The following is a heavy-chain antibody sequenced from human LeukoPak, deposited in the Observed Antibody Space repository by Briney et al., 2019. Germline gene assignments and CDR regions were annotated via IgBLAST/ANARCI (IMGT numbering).Heavy chain of an antibody. Sequence: SETLSLTCAVYGGSFSGYYWSWIRQPPGKGLEWIGEINHSGSTNYNPSLKSRVTISVDTSKNQFSLKLSSVTAADTAVYYCARGSDFRSGYFDYWGQGTLVTVSS. CDR2: INHSGST. V-gene: IGHV4-34*01. CDR3: ARGSDFRSGYFDY. D-gene: IGHD3-3*01. J-gene: IGHJ4*02. CDR1: GGSFSGYY.